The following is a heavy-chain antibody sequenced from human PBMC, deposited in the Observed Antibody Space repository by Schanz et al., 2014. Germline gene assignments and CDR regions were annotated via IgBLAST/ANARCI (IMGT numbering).Heavy chain of an antibody. CDR1: GYTFTSYG. V-gene: IGHV1-46*03. D-gene: IGHD3-22*01. Sequence: QVQLVQSGAEVKKPGASVKVSCKASGYTFTSYGINWVRQAPGQGLEWMGIVNPSVRGTHFAREFQGRVTVTSDTSTSTVYMELSGLRSEDTAVYYCAGAFDSSGYYFDYWGQGTLXTVSS. CDR3: AGAFDSSGYYFDY. J-gene: IGHJ4*02. CDR2: VNPSVRGT.